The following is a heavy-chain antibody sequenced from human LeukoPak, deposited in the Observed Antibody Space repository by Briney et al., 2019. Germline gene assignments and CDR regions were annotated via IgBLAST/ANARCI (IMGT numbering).Heavy chain of an antibody. CDR1: GFTFSSYA. V-gene: IGHV3-30*04. D-gene: IGHD3-3*01. J-gene: IGHJ4*02. Sequence: GGSLRLSCAASGFTFSSYAMHWVRQAPGKGLEWVAVISYDGSNKYYADSVKGRFTISRGNFKNTLYLQMNSLRAEDTAVYYCARDFHDRYDYWGQGTLVTVSS. CDR2: ISYDGSNK. CDR3: ARDFHDRYDY.